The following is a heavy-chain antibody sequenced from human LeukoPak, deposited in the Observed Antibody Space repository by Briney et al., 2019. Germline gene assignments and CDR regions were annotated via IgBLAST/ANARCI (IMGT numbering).Heavy chain of an antibody. CDR1: EFTLSTYS. CDR3: ARDVTYHGGDWFDP. J-gene: IGHJ5*02. V-gene: IGHV3-48*04. D-gene: IGHD4-23*01. CDR2: IRVSGTSI. Sequence: GGSLRLSCAASEFTLSTYSMCWVRQAPGKGMEWVSYIRVSGTSIYYADSVRGRFTISRDNAKNSLYLQMNSLRAEDTAVYYCARDVTYHGGDWFDPWGQGTLVTVSS.